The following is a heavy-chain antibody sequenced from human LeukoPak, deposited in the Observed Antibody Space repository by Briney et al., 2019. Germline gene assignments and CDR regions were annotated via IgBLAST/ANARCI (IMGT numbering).Heavy chain of an antibody. CDR1: GFTFSSYA. D-gene: IGHD3-10*01. Sequence: GGSLRLSCAASGFTFSSYAMHWVRQAPGKGLEWVAVISYDGSNKYYADSVKGRFTISRDSSKNTLYLQMNSLRAEDTAVYYCARDLNGYYYGSALYGMDVWGQGTTVTVSS. CDR2: ISYDGSNK. CDR3: ARDLNGYYYGSALYGMDV. V-gene: IGHV3-30-3*01. J-gene: IGHJ6*02.